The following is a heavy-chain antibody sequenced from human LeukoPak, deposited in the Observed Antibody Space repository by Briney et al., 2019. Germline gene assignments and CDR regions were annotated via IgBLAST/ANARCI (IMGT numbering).Heavy chain of an antibody. CDR1: GYTFTDYY. J-gene: IGHJ4*02. V-gene: IGHV1-2*02. CDR3: ARGDNWNDFVLDY. CDR2: INPNSGGT. D-gene: IGHD1-20*01. Sequence: ASVKVSCKASGYTFTDYYMHWVRQAPGQGLEWMGWINPNSGGTNYAQKFQGRVTMTRDTSISTAYMELSRLRSDDTAVYYCARGDNWNDFVLDYWGQGTLVTVSS.